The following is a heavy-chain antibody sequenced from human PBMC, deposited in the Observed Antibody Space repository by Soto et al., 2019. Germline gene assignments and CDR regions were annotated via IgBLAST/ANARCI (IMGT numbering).Heavy chain of an antibody. CDR3: ARQRGNYFDC. J-gene: IGHJ4*02. V-gene: IGHV4-59*01. CDR1: GDSISSFC. Sequence: PADPLCLTYAVSGDSISSFCWSWIRQPPGKGLEWIGYIYYTGSTNYNPSLKSRGTMSVDTSKKQFSLKLTSVNAADTAVYYCARQRGNYFDCWGQGRQVTASS. D-gene: IGHD3-10*01. CDR2: IYYTGST.